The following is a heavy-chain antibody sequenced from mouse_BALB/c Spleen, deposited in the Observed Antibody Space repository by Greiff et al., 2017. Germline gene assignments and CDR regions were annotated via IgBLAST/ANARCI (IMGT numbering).Heavy chain of an antibody. J-gene: IGHJ1*01. CDR2: ISSGGSYT. CDR3: ASTGTGGYFDV. V-gene: IGHV5-6*02. Sequence: DVKLVESGGDLVKPGGSLKLSCAASGFTFSSYGMSWVRQTPDKRLEWVATISSGGSYTYYPDSVKGRFTISRDNAKNTLYLQMSSLKSEDTAMYYCASTGTGGYFDVWGAGTTVTVSS. D-gene: IGHD4-1*01. CDR1: GFTFSSYG.